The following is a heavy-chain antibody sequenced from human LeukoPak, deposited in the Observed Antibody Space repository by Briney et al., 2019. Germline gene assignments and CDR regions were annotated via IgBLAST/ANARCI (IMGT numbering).Heavy chain of an antibody. D-gene: IGHD6-6*01. CDR2: MNPNSGNT. J-gene: IGHJ5*02. CDR1: GYTFTSYD. CDR3: ARARREYSSSSSRFDP. Sequence: ASVKVSCKASGYTFTSYDINWVRQATGQGLEWMGWMNPNSGNTGYAQKYQGRVTMTTDTSTSTAYMELRSLRSDDTAVYYCARARREYSSSSSRFDPWGQGTLVTVSS. V-gene: IGHV1-8*01.